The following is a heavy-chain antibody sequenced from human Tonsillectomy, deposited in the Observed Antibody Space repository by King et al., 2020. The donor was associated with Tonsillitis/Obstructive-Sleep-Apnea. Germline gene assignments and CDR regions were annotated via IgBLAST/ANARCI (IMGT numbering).Heavy chain of an antibody. D-gene: IGHD4-17*01. J-gene: IGHJ6*03. V-gene: IGHV3-9*01. CDR2: ISCNSGSI. Sequence: VQLVESGGGLVQPGRSLRLSCAVSGFTFDDYAMHWVRQAPGKGLEWVSGISCNSGSIGYADSVKGRFTISRDNAKNSLYLQMSSLRAEDTALYYCAKDISHGDYYYYYYMDVWGKGTTVTVSS. CDR3: AKDISHGDYYYYYYMDV. CDR1: GFTFDDYA.